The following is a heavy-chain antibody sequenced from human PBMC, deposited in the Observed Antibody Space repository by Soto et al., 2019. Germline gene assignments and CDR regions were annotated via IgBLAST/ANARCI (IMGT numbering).Heavy chain of an antibody. D-gene: IGHD6-13*01. Sequence: GSLRLSCAATGFTFSSYAMSWVRQAPGKGLEWVSVISSSGGDTYYADSVKGRFTISRDNSKNTLYLQMNSLRADDTAVYYCAKAYSTSWRPGYFDYWGQGTLVTVSS. J-gene: IGHJ4*02. V-gene: IGHV3-23*01. CDR2: ISSSGGDT. CDR3: AKAYSTSWRPGYFDY. CDR1: GFTFSSYA.